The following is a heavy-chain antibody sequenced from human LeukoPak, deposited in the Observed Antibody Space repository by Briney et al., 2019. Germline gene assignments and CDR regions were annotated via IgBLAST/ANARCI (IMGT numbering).Heavy chain of an antibody. V-gene: IGHV3-11*01. Sequence: GGSLRLSCAASGFTFSDYYMSWIRQASGKGLEWVSYISSSGSTIYYADSVKGRFTISRDNAKNSLYLQMNSLRAEDTAVYYCARDGRGSSWYLFDYYMDVWGKGTTVTVSS. CDR1: GFTFSDYY. CDR2: ISSSGSTI. D-gene: IGHD6-13*01. CDR3: ARDGRGSSWYLFDYYMDV. J-gene: IGHJ6*03.